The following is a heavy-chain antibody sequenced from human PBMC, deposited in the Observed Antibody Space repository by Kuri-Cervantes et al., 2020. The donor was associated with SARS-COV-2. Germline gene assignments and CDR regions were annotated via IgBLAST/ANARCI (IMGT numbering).Heavy chain of an antibody. D-gene: IGHD3-22*01. Sequence: GESLKISCAASGFTFDDYGMSWVRQAPGKGLEWVANIKQDGSEKYYVDSVKGRFTISRDNAKNSLYLQMNSLRAEDTAVYYCARGEAYYYDSSGPYWGQGTLVTVSS. J-gene: IGHJ4*02. CDR3: ARGEAYYYDSSGPY. V-gene: IGHV3-7*01. CDR1: GFTFDDYG. CDR2: IKQDGSEK.